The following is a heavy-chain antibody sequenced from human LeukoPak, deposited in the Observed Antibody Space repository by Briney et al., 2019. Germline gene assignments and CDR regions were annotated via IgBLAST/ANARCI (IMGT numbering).Heavy chain of an antibody. CDR1: GFTFNTFG. J-gene: IGHJ4*02. V-gene: IGHV3-30*03. CDR2: ISYDGNKE. Sequence: GGSLRLSCAASGFTFNTFGIHWVRQAPGKGLDWVAVISYDGNKEYYADSVKGRFTISRDNSKNMLYLQMNGLRAEDTAVYYCARLDVRITMVRGVTHYFDYWGQGTLVTVSS. CDR3: ARLDVRITMVRGVTHYFDY. D-gene: IGHD3-10*01.